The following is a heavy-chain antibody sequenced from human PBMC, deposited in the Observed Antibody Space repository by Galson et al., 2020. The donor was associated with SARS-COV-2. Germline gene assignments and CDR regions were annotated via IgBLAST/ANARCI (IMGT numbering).Heavy chain of an antibody. CDR1: GYSFSDYE. V-gene: IGHV3-48*03. Sequence: AGSMRLSCEGSGYSFSDYEMNWVSHGPGKGLEWVSYISSSGTNIYYADSVKGRFTISRDNAKNSLYLQMTSLRAEDAAIYYCASPYLAAASFFDAFDIWGPGTMVTVSS. D-gene: IGHD2-15*01. J-gene: IGHJ3*02. CDR3: ASPYLAAASFFDAFDI. CDR2: ISSSGTNI.